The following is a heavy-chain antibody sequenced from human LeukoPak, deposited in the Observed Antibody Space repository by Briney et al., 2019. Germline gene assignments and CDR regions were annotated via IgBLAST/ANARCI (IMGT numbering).Heavy chain of an antibody. J-gene: IGHJ6*03. Sequence: ASVKVSCKVSGYTLTELSMHWVRQAPGKGLEWMGGFDPEDGETIYAQKFQGRVTMTEDTSTDTAYMELSSLRSEDTAVYYCATEGPHGPRYFYYMDVWGKGTTVTVSS. CDR2: FDPEDGET. CDR1: GYTLTELS. V-gene: IGHV1-24*01. CDR3: ATEGPHGPRYFYYMDV.